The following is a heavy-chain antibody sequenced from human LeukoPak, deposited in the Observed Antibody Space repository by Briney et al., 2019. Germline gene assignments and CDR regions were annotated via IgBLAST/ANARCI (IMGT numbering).Heavy chain of an antibody. D-gene: IGHD3-22*01. V-gene: IGHV4-59*08. CDR2: IYSSGSA. J-gene: IGHJ4*01. Sequence: SETLSLTCTVSGSSINNNFWTWIRQPPGKGLEWIGYIYSSGSANYNPSIKSRVIISGDTSKNQISLKLTSVTAADTAVYFCARHRDYYDTWGRGALVTVSS. CDR1: GSSINNNF. CDR3: ARHRDYYDT.